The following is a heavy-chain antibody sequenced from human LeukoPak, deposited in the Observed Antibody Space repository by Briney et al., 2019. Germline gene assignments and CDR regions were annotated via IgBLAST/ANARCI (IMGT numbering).Heavy chain of an antibody. J-gene: IGHJ4*02. CDR1: GITFKNYN. V-gene: IGHV3-21*01. CDR3: AREHYDFWSGYYDY. D-gene: IGHD3-3*01. Sequence: GGSLRLSCAASGITFKNYNMNWVRQAPGKGLEWVAFIGSASSYVFYADSVKGRFTISRDNAKNSLYLQMNSLKAEDTAVYYCAREHYDFWSGYYDYWGQGTLVTVSS. CDR2: IGSASSYV.